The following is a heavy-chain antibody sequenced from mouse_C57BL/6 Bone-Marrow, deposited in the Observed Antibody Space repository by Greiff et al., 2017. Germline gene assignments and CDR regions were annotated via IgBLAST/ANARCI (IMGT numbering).Heavy chain of an antibody. CDR1: GYSITSGYY. V-gene: IGHV3-6*01. J-gene: IGHJ2*01. CDR2: ISYDGSN. CDR3: ARGKNFDD. Sequence: VQLKESGPGLVKPSQSLSLTCSVTGYSITSGYYWNWIRQFPGNKLGWMGYISYDGSNNYNPSLKNRISITRDTSKNQFFLKLNSVTTEDTATYYCARGKNFDDWGQGTTLTVSS.